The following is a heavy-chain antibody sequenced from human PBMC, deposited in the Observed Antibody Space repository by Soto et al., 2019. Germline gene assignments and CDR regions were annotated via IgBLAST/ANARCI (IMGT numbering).Heavy chain of an antibody. CDR1: GFSLSNGRMG. J-gene: IGHJ3*01. D-gene: IGHD2-21*02. V-gene: IGHV2-26*01. Sequence: QVTLKESGPVLVKPTETLSLTCTVSGFSLSNGRMGVSWIRQPPGKALEWLAHIFSNDEKSYSPSLKTRLTISKDTSKSQVVLTMTNMDPVDTATYYCARNSLYGDYDGFDVWGQGTRVTVSS. CDR3: ARNSLYGDYDGFDV. CDR2: IFSNDEK.